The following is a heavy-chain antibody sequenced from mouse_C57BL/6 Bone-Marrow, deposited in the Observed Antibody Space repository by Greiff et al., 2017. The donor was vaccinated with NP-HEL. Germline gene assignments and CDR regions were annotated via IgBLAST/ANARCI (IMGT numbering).Heavy chain of an antibody. V-gene: IGHV5-6*01. CDR1: GFTFSSYG. J-gene: IGHJ2*01. CDR2: ISSGGSYT. D-gene: IGHD1-1*01. Sequence: EVKLVESGGDLVKPGGSLKLSCAASGFTFSSYGMSWVRQTPDKRLEWVATISSGGSYTYYPDSVKGRFTISRDNAKNTLYLQMSSLKSEDTAMYYCARWSGSSLFDYWGQGTTLTVSS. CDR3: ARWSGSSLFDY.